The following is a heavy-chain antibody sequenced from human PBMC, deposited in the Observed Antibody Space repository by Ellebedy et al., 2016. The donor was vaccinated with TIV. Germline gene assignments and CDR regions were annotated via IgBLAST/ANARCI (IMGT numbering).Heavy chain of an antibody. CDR2: IYYSGST. Sequence: MPSETLSLTCTVSGGSISSYYWSWIRQPPGKGLEWIGYIYYSGSTNYNPSLKSRVTISVDTSKNQFSLKLSPVTAADTAVYYCARFDYGDQNYYYYYGMDVWGQGTTVTVSS. V-gene: IGHV4-59*12. CDR3: ARFDYGDQNYYYYYGMDV. J-gene: IGHJ6*02. D-gene: IGHD4-17*01. CDR1: GGSISSYY.